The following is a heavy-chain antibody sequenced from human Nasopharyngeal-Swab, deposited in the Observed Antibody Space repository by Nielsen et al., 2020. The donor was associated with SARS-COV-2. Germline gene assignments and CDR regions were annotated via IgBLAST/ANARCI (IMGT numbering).Heavy chain of an antibody. CDR3: VRAVGYCSSTSCYYYYGMDV. D-gene: IGHD2-2*03. J-gene: IGHJ6*02. V-gene: IGHV3-13*04. CDR1: GFTFSSYD. Sequence: GESLKIFCAASGFTFSSYDMHWVRQATGKGLEWVSAIGTAGDTYYPGSVKGRFTISRENAKNSLYLQMNSLRAGDTAVYYCVRAVGYCSSTSCYYYYGMDVWGQGTTVTVSS. CDR2: IGTAGDT.